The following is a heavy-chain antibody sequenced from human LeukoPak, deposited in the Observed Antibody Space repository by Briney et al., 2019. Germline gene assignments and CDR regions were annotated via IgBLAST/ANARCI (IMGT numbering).Heavy chain of an antibody. D-gene: IGHD3-10*01. CDR1: GGPIRSYY. CDR3: AGSGDTIGAFDI. J-gene: IGHJ3*02. CDR2: IYYSGST. V-gene: IGHV4-59*07. Sequence: SDTLPLTCSVSGGPIRSYYWSWIRPPPGKGLGWIGYIYYSGSTNYNPSLKSRVTISVDPSKNQFSLKLSSVTAADTAVYYCAGSGDTIGAFDIWGQGTMVTVSS.